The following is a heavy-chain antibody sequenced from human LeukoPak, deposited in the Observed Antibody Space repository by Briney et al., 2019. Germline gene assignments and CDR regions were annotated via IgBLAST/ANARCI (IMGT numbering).Heavy chain of an antibody. Sequence: SGTLSLTCAVSGGSISSSNWWSWVRQPPGKGLEWIGEIYHSGSTNYNPSLKSRVTISVDKSKNQFSLKLSSVTAADTAVYYCARLSQSGSHYYGMDVWGQGTTVTVSS. J-gene: IGHJ6*02. D-gene: IGHD3-10*01. CDR2: IYHSGST. CDR3: ARLSQSGSHYYGMDV. CDR1: GGSISSSNW. V-gene: IGHV4-4*02.